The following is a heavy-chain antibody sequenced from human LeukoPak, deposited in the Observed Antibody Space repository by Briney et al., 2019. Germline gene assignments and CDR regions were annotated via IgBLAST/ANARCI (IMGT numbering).Heavy chain of an antibody. V-gene: IGHV3-64*01. CDR1: GFTFSSYA. Sequence: GGSLRLSCAASGFTFSSYAMHWVRQAPGKGLEYVSAISSNGGSTYYANSVKGRFTISRDNSKNTLYLQMGSLGAEDMAVYYCAREHSSGWYRWFDPWGQGTLVTVSS. D-gene: IGHD6-19*01. CDR3: AREHSSGWYRWFDP. J-gene: IGHJ5*02. CDR2: ISSNGGST.